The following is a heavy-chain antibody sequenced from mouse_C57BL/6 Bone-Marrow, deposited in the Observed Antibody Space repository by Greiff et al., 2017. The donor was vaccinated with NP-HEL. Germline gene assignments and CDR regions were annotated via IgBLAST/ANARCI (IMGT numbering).Heavy chain of an antibody. V-gene: IGHV3-6*01. Sequence: EVKLQESGPGLVKPSQSLSLTCSVTGYSITSGYYWNWIRQFPGNKLEWMGYISYDGSNNYNPSLKNRISITRDTSKNQFFLKLNSVTTEDTATYYCARGAGDSDYWGQGTTLTVSS. CDR2: ISYDGSN. J-gene: IGHJ2*01. CDR1: GYSITSGYY. CDR3: ARGAGDSDY.